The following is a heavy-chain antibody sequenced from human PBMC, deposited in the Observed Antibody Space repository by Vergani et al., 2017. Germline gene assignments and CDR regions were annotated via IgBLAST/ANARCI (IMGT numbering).Heavy chain of an antibody. CDR1: GFSLSTSGMR. D-gene: IGHD2-15*01. V-gene: IGHV2-70*04. Sequence: QVTLKESGPALVKPTQTLRLTCTFSGFSLSTSGMRVSWIRQPPGKALEWLARIDWDDDKFYSTSLKTRLTISKDTSKNQVVLTMTNMDPVDTATYYCARTYXSGGSCYSAYFDYWGQGTLVTVSS. CDR3: ARTYXSGGSCYSAYFDY. J-gene: IGHJ4*02. CDR2: IDWDDDK.